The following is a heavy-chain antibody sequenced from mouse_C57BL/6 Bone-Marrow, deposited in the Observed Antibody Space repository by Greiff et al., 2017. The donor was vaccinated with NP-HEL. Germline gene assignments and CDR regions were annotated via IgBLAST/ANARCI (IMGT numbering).Heavy chain of an antibody. CDR2: ISSGGDYI. CDR3: TRDLPYYYGSKANWGFAY. Sequence: EVKVEESGEGLVKPGGSLKLSCAASGFTFSSYAMSWVRQTPEKRLEWVAYISSGGDYIYYADTVKGRFTISRDNARNTLYLQMSSLKSEDTAMYYCTRDLPYYYGSKANWGFAYWGQGTLVTVSA. D-gene: IGHD1-1*01. V-gene: IGHV5-9-1*02. J-gene: IGHJ3*01. CDR1: GFTFSSYA.